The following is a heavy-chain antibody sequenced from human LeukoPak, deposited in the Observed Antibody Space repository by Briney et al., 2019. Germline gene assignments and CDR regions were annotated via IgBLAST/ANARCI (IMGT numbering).Heavy chain of an antibody. J-gene: IGHJ4*02. CDR3: ARASVIAVAGTYFDY. CDR2: IYYSGST. D-gene: IGHD6-19*01. V-gene: IGHV4-59*01. Sequence: SETLSLTCTVSGGSISSYYWSWIRQPPGKGLEWIGYIYYSGSTNYNPSLKSRVTISVDTSKNQFSLKLSSVTAADTAVYYCARASVIAVAGTYFDYWGQGTLVTVSS. CDR1: GGSISSYY.